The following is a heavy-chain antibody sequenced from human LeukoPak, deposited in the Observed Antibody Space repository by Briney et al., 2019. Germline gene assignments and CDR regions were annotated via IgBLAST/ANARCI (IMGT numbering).Heavy chain of an antibody. CDR2: ISSSSSTI. V-gene: IGHV3-48*01. CDR1: GFTFSSYS. J-gene: IGHJ4*02. D-gene: IGHD6-19*01. CDR3: ARVRGSSGWSGVYFDY. Sequence: PPGGSLRLSCAASGFTFSSYSMNWVRQAPGKGLEWVSYISSSSSTIYYADSVKGRFTISRDNAKNSLYLQMNSLRAEDTAVYYCARVRGSSGWSGVYFDYWGQGTLVTVSS.